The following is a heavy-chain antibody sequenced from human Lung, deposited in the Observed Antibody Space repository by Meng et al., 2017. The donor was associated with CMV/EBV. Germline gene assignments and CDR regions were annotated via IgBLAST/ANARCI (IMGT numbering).Heavy chain of an antibody. V-gene: IGHV1-2*02. D-gene: IGHD3-10*01. CDR3: ASPAQGSGSYRPNLYYYYYYGMDV. Sequence: ASVKVSCKASGYTFTGYYMHWVRQAPGQGLEWMGWINPNSGGTNYAQKFQGRVNMTRDTSISTAYMELSRLRSDDTAVYDCASPAQGSGSYRPNLYYYYYYGMDVWGQGTTVTVSS. CDR1: GYTFTGYY. J-gene: IGHJ6*02. CDR2: INPNSGGT.